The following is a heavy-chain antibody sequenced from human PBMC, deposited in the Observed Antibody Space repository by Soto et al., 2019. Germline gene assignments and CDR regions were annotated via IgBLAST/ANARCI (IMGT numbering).Heavy chain of an antibody. D-gene: IGHD6-19*01. CDR3: AKPLQQWLLQGTGVDG. V-gene: IGHV3-23*01. J-gene: IGHJ6*02. CDR1: GFSFSEYS. CDR2: IIGDTATT. Sequence: EVQLLESGGGLVQPGGALRLSCAASGFSFSEYSMTWVRQATGKGLQWVSAIIGDTATTHYADSVKGRFTISRDNSRDTLYLKMNSLRVEDKAIYYCAKPLQQWLLQGTGVDGWGQGTTVTVSS.